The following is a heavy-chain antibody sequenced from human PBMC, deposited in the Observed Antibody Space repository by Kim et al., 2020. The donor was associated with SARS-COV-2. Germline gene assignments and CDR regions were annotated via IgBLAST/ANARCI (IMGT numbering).Heavy chain of an antibody. V-gene: IGHV3-23*01. CDR3: AKERRRIQLWPTQLTFDY. J-gene: IGHJ4*02. Sequence: GGSLRLSCAASGFTFSSYAMSWVRQAPGKGLEWVSAISGSGGSTYYADSVKGRFTISRDNSKNTLYLQMNSLRAEDTAVYYCAKERRRIQLWPTQLTFDYWGQGTPGTVSS. CDR1: GFTFSSYA. CDR2: ISGSGGST. D-gene: IGHD5-18*01.